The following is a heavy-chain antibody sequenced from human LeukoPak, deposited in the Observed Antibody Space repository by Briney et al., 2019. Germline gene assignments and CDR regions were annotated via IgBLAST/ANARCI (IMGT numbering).Heavy chain of an antibody. CDR1: GFTFTNYW. CDR3: AKEVDCPSDCLFFHS. V-gene: IGHV3-7*03. Sequence: GGSLRLSCAASGFTFTNYWMSWVRQAPGKGLELVANIKQDRSEKYYVDSVKGRFTISRDNSRNSVFLQMNSLRPEDTALYHCAKEVDCPSDCLFFHSWGQGTLVTVSS. J-gene: IGHJ4*02. D-gene: IGHD2-21*02. CDR2: IKQDRSEK.